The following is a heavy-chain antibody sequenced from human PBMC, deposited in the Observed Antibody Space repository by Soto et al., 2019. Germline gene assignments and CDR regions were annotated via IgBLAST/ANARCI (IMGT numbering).Heavy chain of an antibody. J-gene: IGHJ4*02. CDR3: ARRSSGLYFDY. CDR2: ISGSGGST. V-gene: IGHV3-23*01. Sequence: EVQLLESGGGLVQPGGSLRLSCAAPGFTFSNYAMNWVRQAPGKGLAWVSVISGSGGSTYYADSVKARFTISSDNSKHTLSLQMNSLRGEATAVYYCARRSSGLYFDYWGQGALVTVSS. CDR1: GFTFSNYA. D-gene: IGHD6-19*01.